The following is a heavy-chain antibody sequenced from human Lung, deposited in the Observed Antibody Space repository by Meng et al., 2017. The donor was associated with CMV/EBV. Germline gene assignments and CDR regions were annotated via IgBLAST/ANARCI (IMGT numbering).Heavy chain of an antibody. V-gene: IGHV3-23*01. Sequence: GGSXRLXCAASGFTFSSYAMSWVRQAPGKGLEWVSAISGSGGSTYYADSVKGRLTISRDNSKNTLYLQMNSLRAEDTAVYYCAKGAAAAGFDPWGQGTLVTVSS. D-gene: IGHD6-13*01. CDR1: GFTFSSYA. CDR3: AKGAAAAGFDP. J-gene: IGHJ5*02. CDR2: ISGSGGST.